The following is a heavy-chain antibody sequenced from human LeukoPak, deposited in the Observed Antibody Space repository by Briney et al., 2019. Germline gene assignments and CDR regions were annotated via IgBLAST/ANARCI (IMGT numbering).Heavy chain of an antibody. CDR2: ISPTGSTT. V-gene: IGHV3-74*01. CDR1: GFSFRGHW. J-gene: IGHJ4*02. CDR3: ARGPNSNWSGLDF. Sequence: QTWGSLRLSCTASGFSFRGHWMHWARQLPGKGLVWVSRISPTGSTTSYADSVKGRFTVSRDNAKNTLYLQVNNLRAEDTAVYYCARGPNSNWSGLDFWGQGTLLTVSS. D-gene: IGHD6-6*01.